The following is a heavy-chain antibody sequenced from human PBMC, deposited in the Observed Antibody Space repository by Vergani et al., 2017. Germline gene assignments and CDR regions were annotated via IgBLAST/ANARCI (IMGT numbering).Heavy chain of an antibody. D-gene: IGHD2-2*01. V-gene: IGHV4-61*02. Sequence: QVQLQESGPGLVKPSQTLSLTCTVSGGSVSSGSYYWSWIRQPAGKGLEWIGRIYTSGSTNYNPSLKSRVTMSVDTSKNQFSLKLSSVTAADTAVYYCARVHHTNAFDIWGQGTMVTVSS. CDR2: IYTSGST. CDR3: ARVHHTNAFDI. CDR1: GGSVSSGSYY. J-gene: IGHJ3*02.